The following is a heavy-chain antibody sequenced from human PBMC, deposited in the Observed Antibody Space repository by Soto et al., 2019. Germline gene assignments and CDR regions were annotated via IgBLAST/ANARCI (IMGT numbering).Heavy chain of an antibody. CDR1: GGSISSSSYY. Sequence: QLQLQESGPGLVKPSETLSLTCTVSGGSISSSSYYWGWIRQPPGKGLEWIGSIYYSGSTYYNPSLKSRVTISVDTSKNQFSLKLSSVTAADTAVYYCARIPGIAAAEGAFDIWGQGTMVTVSS. V-gene: IGHV4-39*01. D-gene: IGHD6-13*01. CDR2: IYYSGST. CDR3: ARIPGIAAAEGAFDI. J-gene: IGHJ3*02.